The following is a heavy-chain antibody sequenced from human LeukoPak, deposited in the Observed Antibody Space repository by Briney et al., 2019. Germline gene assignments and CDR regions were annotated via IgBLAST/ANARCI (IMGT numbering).Heavy chain of an antibody. CDR2: ISSSGRTI. CDR3: AYGAMYQLDY. V-gene: IGHV3-48*03. D-gene: IGHD2-2*01. Sequence: GGSLRLSCAASGFTFSSYEMNWVRQAPGKGLEWVSYISSSGRTIYYADSVKGRFTISRDNAKNSLYLQMNSLRAEDTAVYYCAYGAMYQLDYWGQGTLVTVSS. J-gene: IGHJ4*02. CDR1: GFTFSSYE.